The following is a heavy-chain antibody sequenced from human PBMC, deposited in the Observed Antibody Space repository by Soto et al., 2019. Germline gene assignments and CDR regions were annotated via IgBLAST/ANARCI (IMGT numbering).Heavy chain of an antibody. D-gene: IGHD3-3*01. Sequence: QVQLVQSGAEVKKPGASVKVSCKASGYTFTSYDINWVRQATGQGLEWMGWMNPNRGNTGYAQKFQGRVTMTRNASLSTAYMGLSSLRSEDTAVYYCARGRGYYDFWSGYRGYMDVWGKGTTVTVSS. J-gene: IGHJ6*03. CDR3: ARGRGYYDFWSGYRGYMDV. CDR2: MNPNRGNT. CDR1: GYTFTSYD. V-gene: IGHV1-8*01.